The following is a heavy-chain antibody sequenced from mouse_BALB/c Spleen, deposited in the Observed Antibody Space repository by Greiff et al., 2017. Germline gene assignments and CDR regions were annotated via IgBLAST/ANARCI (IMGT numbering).Heavy chain of an antibody. J-gene: IGHJ2*01. Sequence: EVMLVESGGDLVKPGGSLKLSCAASGFTFSSYGMSWVRQTPDKRLEWVATISSGGSYTYYPDSVKGRFTISRDNAKNTLYLQMSSLKSEDTAMYYCARHQISSSDFDYWGQGTTLTVSS. CDR1: GFTFSSYG. V-gene: IGHV5-6*01. CDR2: ISSGGSYT. CDR3: ARHQISSSDFDY.